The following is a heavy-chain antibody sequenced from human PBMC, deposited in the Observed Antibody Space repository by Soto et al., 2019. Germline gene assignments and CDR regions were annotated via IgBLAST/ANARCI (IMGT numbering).Heavy chain of an antibody. Sequence: QVQLVQSGAEVKKPGASVKVSCKASGYTFTSYNIHWVRQAPGQGLEWVGMINPRGFFTTYAQKFRGRVTMTGDTSTSVVYMELTNLRSEDTAMYYCARAAGRFAGLFWFDPWGQGTLVSVSS. CDR1: GYTFTSYN. J-gene: IGHJ5*02. CDR3: ARAAGRFAGLFWFDP. CDR2: INPRGFFT. D-gene: IGHD3-10*01. V-gene: IGHV1-46*01.